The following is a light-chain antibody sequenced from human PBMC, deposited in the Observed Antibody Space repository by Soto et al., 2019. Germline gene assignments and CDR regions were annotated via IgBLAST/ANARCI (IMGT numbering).Light chain of an antibody. CDR2: AAS. Sequence: DIQMTQSPSSLSASVGDRVTITCRASQSISSYLNWYQQKPGKAPKLLIYAASSLQSGVPSRFSGSGSGTEFTLTISSRQPEDFATYYCQQSYSTPLTFGGGTKVEIK. V-gene: IGKV1-39*01. CDR3: QQSYSTPLT. CDR1: QSISSY. J-gene: IGKJ4*01.